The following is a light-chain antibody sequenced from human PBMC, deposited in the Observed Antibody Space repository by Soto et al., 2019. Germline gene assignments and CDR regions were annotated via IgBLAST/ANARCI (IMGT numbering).Light chain of an antibody. CDR2: EVN. J-gene: IGLJ1*01. Sequence: QSALTQPPSASGSPGQSVTISCTGTSSDVGGYNYVSWYQQHPGKAPKLMIYEVNKRASGVPDRFSGSKSGNTASLTVSGLQAEDEAYYYCSSYAGSNNFGVFGTGTKVTVL. CDR1: SSDVGGYNY. V-gene: IGLV2-8*01. CDR3: SSYAGSNNFGV.